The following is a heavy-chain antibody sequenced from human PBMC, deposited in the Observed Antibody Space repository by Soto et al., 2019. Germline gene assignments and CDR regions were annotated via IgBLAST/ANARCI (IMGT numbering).Heavy chain of an antibody. CDR1: GYTFNTYG. Sequence: ASVKVSCKASGYTFNTYGISWVRQAPGQGLEWMGWSSAFNGETRYAQKFQARVTVTTDTSTTTGYMDLRSLRSDDTAVYYCARDVGYCSSSTCLIDHWGQGTLVTVSS. V-gene: IGHV1-18*01. J-gene: IGHJ4*02. CDR3: ARDVGYCSSSTCLIDH. CDR2: SSAFNGET. D-gene: IGHD2-2*01.